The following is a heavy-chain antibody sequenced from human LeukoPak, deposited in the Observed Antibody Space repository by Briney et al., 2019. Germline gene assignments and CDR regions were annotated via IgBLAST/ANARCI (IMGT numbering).Heavy chain of an antibody. V-gene: IGHV3-48*01. Sequence: GGSLRLSCAASGFTFSSYGMNWVRQAPGRGLEWVSYISVGSDTIYYADSVKGRFTISRDNSKNTLYLQMNSLRAEDTAVYYCARALLRYFDWLFDYWGQGTLVTVSS. CDR1: GFTFSSYG. CDR2: ISVGSDTI. D-gene: IGHD3-9*01. J-gene: IGHJ4*02. CDR3: ARALLRYFDWLFDY.